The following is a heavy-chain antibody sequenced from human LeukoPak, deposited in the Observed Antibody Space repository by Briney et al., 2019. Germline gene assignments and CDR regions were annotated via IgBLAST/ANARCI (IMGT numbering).Heavy chain of an antibody. V-gene: IGHV4-59*01. J-gene: IGHJ5*02. CDR2: IYYSGST. Sequence: SETLSLTCTVSGGSISSYYWSWIRQPPGKGLEWIGYIYYSGSTNYNPSLKSRVTISVDTSKNQFSLKLSSVTAADTAVYYCAGTIAARSWWFDPWGQGTLVTVSS. D-gene: IGHD6-6*01. CDR1: GGSISSYY. CDR3: AGTIAARSWWFDP.